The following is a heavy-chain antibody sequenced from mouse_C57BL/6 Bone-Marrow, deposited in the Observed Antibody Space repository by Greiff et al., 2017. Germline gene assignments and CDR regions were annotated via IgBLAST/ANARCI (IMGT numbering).Heavy chain of an antibody. V-gene: IGHV1-69*01. CDR3: ARTHFKGRDV. CDR1: GYTFTSYW. D-gene: IGHD1-3*01. Sequence: VQLQQPGAELVMPGASVKLSCKASGYTFTSYWMHWVKQRPGQGLEWIGEIDPSDSYTNYNQKFKGKSTLTVDKSSSTAFLQLSSLTSEDSAVYYGARTHFKGRDVWGPGTTVTVSS. J-gene: IGHJ1*01. CDR2: IDPSDSYT.